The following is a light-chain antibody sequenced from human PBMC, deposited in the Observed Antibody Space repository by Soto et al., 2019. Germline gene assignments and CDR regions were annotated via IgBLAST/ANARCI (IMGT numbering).Light chain of an antibody. V-gene: IGKV2-28*01. J-gene: IGKJ2*01. Sequence: DIVMTQSPLSLIVTPVDPASISCRASQSLLNSDVNNYLDWYLQQPGQAPQLLIFLGTNRASGVPDRFRGSGSGTDFTLKISRVEAEDVGVYYCMRTLQAPYTFGQGPKLEIK. CDR2: LGT. CDR3: MRTLQAPYT. CDR1: QSLLNSDVNNY.